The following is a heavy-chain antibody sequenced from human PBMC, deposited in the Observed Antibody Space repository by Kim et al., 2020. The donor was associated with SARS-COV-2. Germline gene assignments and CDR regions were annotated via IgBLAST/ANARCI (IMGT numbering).Heavy chain of an antibody. Sequence: GGSLRLSCAASGFTFSSYAMSWVRQAPGKGLEWVSAISGSGGSTYYADSVKGRFTISRDNSKNTLYLQMNSLRAEDTGVYYCAKGPVSGWCSGVFQHWGQGTLVTVSS. CDR3: AKGPVSGWCSGVFQH. CDR1: GFTFSSYA. V-gene: IGHV3-23*01. J-gene: IGHJ1*01. D-gene: IGHD6-19*01. CDR2: ISGSGGST.